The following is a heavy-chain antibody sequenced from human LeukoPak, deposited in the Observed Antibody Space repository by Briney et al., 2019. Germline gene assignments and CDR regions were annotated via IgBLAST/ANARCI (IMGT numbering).Heavy chain of an antibody. Sequence: SVKVSCKASGGTFSSYAISWVRQAPGQGLEWMGGIIPIFGTANYAQKFQGRVTITADESTSTAYMELSSLRAEDTAVYYCARDKPYSSGWYSGTGLDYWGQGTLVTVSS. V-gene: IGHV1-69*13. CDR2: IIPIFGTA. J-gene: IGHJ4*02. CDR1: GGTFSSYA. CDR3: ARDKPYSSGWYSGTGLDY. D-gene: IGHD6-19*01.